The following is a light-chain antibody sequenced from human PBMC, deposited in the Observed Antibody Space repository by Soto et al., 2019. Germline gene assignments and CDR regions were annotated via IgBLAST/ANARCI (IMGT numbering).Light chain of an antibody. CDR2: VVS. V-gene: IGLV2-14*01. Sequence: QSVLTQPASGSGGPGQENTISCPGTSSNMGGYDFCAWSHPHPVNAPNLLIYVVSGRPSGVSGLSDRCSGSKSGNTASLTISGLQAEDEADYYCSSFTRTSTYVFGTGTKVTVL. CDR1: SSNMGGYDF. CDR3: SSFTRTSTYV. J-gene: IGLJ1*01.